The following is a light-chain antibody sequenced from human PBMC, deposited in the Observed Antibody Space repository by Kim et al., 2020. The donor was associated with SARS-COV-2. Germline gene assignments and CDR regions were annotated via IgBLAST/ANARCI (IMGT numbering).Light chain of an antibody. CDR1: SPNLGAGFD. CDR2: NNV. J-gene: IGLJ3*02. CDR3: QSYDTVLGGSL. Sequence: QRGTIACTGPSPNLGAGFDVHWYHQVAGAAPRVVIFNNVNRPSGVPERFSASNSGISASLAITALQPEDEGEYYCQSYDTVLGGSLFGGGTKVTVL. V-gene: IGLV1-40*01.